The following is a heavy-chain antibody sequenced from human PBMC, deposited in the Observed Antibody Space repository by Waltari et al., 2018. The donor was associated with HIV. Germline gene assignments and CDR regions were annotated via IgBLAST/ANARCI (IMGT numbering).Heavy chain of an antibody. CDR1: GFTVRSNY. D-gene: IGHD6-13*01. CDR3: ARDWAHSSSWSRYYYHGMDV. J-gene: IGHJ6*02. V-gene: IGHV3-66*01. Sequence: EVQLVESGGGLVQPGASLRLSCAASGFTVRSNYMSWVRQAPGKGLEWVSVIYRGGSTYYADSVKGRFTISRDNSKNTLYLQMNSLRAEDTAVYYCARDWAHSSSWSRYYYHGMDVWGQGTTVTVSS. CDR2: IYRGGST.